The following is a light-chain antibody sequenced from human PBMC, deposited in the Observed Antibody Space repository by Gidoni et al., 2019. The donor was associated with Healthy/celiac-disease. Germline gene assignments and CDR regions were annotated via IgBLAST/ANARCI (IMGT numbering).Light chain of an antibody. CDR1: NIGSKS. J-gene: IGLJ2*01. Sequence: SSVLPQPPSLSVAPGKTARTTCGGNNIGSKSVHWYQQKPGQAPVLVIYYDSDRPSGIPERFSGSNSGNTATLTISRVEAGDEADYYCQVWDSSSDHVVFGGGTKLTVL. CDR3: QVWDSSSDHVV. CDR2: YDS. V-gene: IGLV3-21*04.